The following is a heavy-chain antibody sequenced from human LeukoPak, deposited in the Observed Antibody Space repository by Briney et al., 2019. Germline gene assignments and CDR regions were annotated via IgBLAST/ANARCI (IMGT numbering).Heavy chain of an antibody. D-gene: IGHD4-23*01. V-gene: IGHV3-74*01. J-gene: IGHJ4*02. CDR3: VRGSDYGGPHY. Sequence: GGSLRLSCAVSGFTFSSYWMHWVRQAPGKGLVLVSRIDRDGSRINYADSVKGRFTISRDNGKNTLFLQMNSLRAGDAAVYYCVRGSDYGGPHYWGQGTLVTVSS. CDR2: IDRDGSRI. CDR1: GFTFSSYW.